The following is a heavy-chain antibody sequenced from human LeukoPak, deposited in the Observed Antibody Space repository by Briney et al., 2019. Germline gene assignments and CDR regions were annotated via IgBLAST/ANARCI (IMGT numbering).Heavy chain of an antibody. CDR1: GFTFSSYA. V-gene: IGHV3-23*01. Sequence: GGSLRLSCAASGFTFSSYAMSWVRQAPGKGLEWVSAISGSGGSTYYADSVKGRFTISRDNSKNTLYLQMNSLRAEDTAVYYCANRGNYYGSGSYFDIWGQGTMVTVSS. J-gene: IGHJ3*02. CDR3: ANRGNYYGSGSYFDI. CDR2: ISGSGGST. D-gene: IGHD3-10*01.